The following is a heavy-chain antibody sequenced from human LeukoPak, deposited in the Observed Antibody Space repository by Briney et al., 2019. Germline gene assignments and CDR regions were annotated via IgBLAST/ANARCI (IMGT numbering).Heavy chain of an antibody. CDR3: ARDAPGNKALDY. J-gene: IGHJ4*02. V-gene: IGHV3-74*01. CDR1: GFTFSIYW. D-gene: IGHD2/OR15-2a*01. CDR2: INSDGSST. Sequence: QPGGSLRLSCAASGFTFSIYWMHWVRQPPGKGLVWVSRINSDGSSTSYADSVKGRFTISRDNAKNTLYLQMNSLRVEDAALYYCARDAPGNKALDYWGQGSLVAVSS.